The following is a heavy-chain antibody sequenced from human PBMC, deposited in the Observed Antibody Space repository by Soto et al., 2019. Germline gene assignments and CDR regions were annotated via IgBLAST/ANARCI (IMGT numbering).Heavy chain of an antibody. CDR3: AADAPSATVTSDFDY. D-gene: IGHD4-17*01. J-gene: IGHJ4*02. V-gene: IGHV1-69*05. CDR1: GGTFSSYA. CDR2: IIPIFGTA. Sequence: ASVKVSCKASGGTFSSYAISWVRQAPGQGLEWMGGIIPIFGTANYAQKFQGRVTITRDMSTSTAYMELSSLRSEDTAVYYCAADAPSATVTSDFDYWGQGTLVTVSS.